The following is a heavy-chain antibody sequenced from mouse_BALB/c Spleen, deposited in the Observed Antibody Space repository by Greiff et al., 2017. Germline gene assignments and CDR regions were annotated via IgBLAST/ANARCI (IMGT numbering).Heavy chain of an antibody. CDR3: ARGGGYYGEDY. D-gene: IGHD2-3*01. CDR1: GYSITSGYY. CDR2: ISYDGSN. J-gene: IGHJ4*01. V-gene: IGHV3-6*02. Sequence: EVKLQESGPGLVKPSQSLSLTCSVTGYSITSGYYWNWIRQFPGNKLEWMGYISYDGSNNYNPSLKNRISITRDTSKNQFFLKLNSVTTEDTATYYCARGGGYYGEDYWGQGTSVTVSS.